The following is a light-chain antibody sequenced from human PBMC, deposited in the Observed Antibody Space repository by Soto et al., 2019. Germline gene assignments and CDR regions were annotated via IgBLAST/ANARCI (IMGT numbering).Light chain of an antibody. CDR3: QHYEGSPRT. CDR1: QAVNNDY. CDR2: GVF. V-gene: IGKV3-20*01. Sequence: ETVLTQSPGTVSLSPGERATLSCTTSQAVNNDYLAWYQQKPGQAPRLLIYGVFNRATGIPDRFSGSGSGTYFTLTISGLEPGDSAIYYCQHYEGSPRTFGQGTNVEI. J-gene: IGKJ2*01.